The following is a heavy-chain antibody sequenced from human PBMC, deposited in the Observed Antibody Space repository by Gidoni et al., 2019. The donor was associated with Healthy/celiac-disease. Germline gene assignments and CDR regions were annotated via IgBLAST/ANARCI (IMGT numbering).Heavy chain of an antibody. J-gene: IGHJ1*01. CDR3: AKDRGVSGYFGQ. CDR1: GSPFSDYD. V-gene: IGHV3-11*06. D-gene: IGHD3-3*01. Sequence: QVPLVESGGRLVKPGGSLRLLCAASGSPFSDYDMSWVRQGQGKGLELVSYISSRSSYTNYADSVTGRFTRSRDNAKNSLYLQMNSLRADDTAVYYCAKDRGVSGYFGQWGQGTLVTVSS. CDR2: ISSRSSYT.